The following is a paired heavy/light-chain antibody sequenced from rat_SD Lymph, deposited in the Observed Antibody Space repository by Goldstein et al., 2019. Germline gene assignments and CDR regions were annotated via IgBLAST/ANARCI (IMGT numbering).Light chain of an antibody. J-gene: IGKJ2-3*01. CDR1: QNVDNYGISY. CDR2: EGS. Sequence: DIVLTQSPALAVSLEQRATISCKTSQNVDNYGISYMHWYQQKPGQQPKLLIYEGSNLASGIPARFSGSGSGTDFTLTIDPVEADDIATYYCQQSKDYPYTFGAGTKLELK. V-gene: IGKV3S1*01. CDR3: QQSKDYPYT.
Heavy chain of an antibody. D-gene: IGHD3-5*01. CDR1: GFTFSNYG. Sequence: EVQLVESGGGLVQPGRSLKLSCLASGFTFSNYGMNWIRQAPGKGLEWVASISSSSSYIYYADTVKGRFTISRDNAKNTLYLQMTSLRSEDTALYYCARRPTPFAYWGQGTLVTVSS. J-gene: IGHJ3*01. CDR3: ARRPTPFAY. V-gene: IGHV5-34*01. CDR2: ISSSSSYI.